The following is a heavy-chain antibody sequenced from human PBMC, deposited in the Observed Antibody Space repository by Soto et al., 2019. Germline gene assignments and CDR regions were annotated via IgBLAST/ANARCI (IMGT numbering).Heavy chain of an antibody. J-gene: IGHJ6*02. CDR3: ARGPPVTTFYHYYGMDV. Sequence: SETVQRTCKVCGGSVSSYCCSWIRQKTGKALEWPVYIYASESTNYNPSLKSGVTISVDTSMKQFSLKLTSVAAADTAVYYCARGPPVTTFYHYYGMDVWGQGTTVTVSS. CDR1: GGSVSSYC. CDR2: IYASEST. D-gene: IGHD4-17*01. V-gene: IGHV4-59*02.